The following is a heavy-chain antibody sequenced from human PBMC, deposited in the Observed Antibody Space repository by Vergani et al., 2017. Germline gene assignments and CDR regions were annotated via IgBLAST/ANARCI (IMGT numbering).Heavy chain of an antibody. CDR1: GGSISSSSYY. D-gene: IGHD3-16*02. CDR3: ARANPDYIWGSYRPLHFDY. V-gene: IGHV4-61*05. CDR2: IYYSGST. J-gene: IGHJ4*02. Sequence: QLQLQESGPGLVKPSETLSLTCTVSGGSISSSSYYWGWIRQPPGKGLEWIGYIYYSGSTNYNPSLKSRVTISVDTSKNQFSLKLSSVTAADTAVYYCARANPDYIWGSYRPLHFDYWGQGTLVTVSS.